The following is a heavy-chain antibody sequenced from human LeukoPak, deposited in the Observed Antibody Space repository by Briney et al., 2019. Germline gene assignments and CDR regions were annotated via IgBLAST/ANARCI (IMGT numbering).Heavy chain of an antibody. J-gene: IGHJ6*03. V-gene: IGHV4-31*03. Sequence: PSETLSLTCTVSGGSISSGGYYWSWIRQHPGKGLEWIGYIYYSGSTCYNPSLKSRVTISVDTSKNQFSLKLSSVTAADTAVYYCARVGMDYRHYYYYMDVWGKGTTVTVSS. D-gene: IGHD4-11*01. CDR3: ARVGMDYRHYYYYMDV. CDR2: IYYSGST. CDR1: GGSISSGGYY.